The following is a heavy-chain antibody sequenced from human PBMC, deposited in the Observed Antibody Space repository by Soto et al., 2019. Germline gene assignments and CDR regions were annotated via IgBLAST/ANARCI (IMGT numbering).Heavy chain of an antibody. CDR1: GFTFSSYW. Sequence: GGSLRLSCAASGFTFSSYWMSWVRQAPGKGLEWVANIKQDGSEKYYVDSVKGRFTISRDNAKNSLYLQMNSLRAEDTAVYYCARVMVTMVRELIPDYYYYGMDVWGQGTTVTVSS. CDR2: IKQDGSEK. D-gene: IGHD3-10*01. CDR3: ARVMVTMVRELIPDYYYYGMDV. V-gene: IGHV3-7*05. J-gene: IGHJ6*02.